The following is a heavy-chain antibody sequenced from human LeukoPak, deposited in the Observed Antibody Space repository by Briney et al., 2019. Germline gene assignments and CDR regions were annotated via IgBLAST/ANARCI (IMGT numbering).Heavy chain of an antibody. V-gene: IGHV3-33*06. J-gene: IGHJ4*01. CDR1: GFTFSNYG. Sequence: GGSLRLSCSASGFTFSNYGMHWVRQAPGKGLEWVALIWYDGSKKNYADSVKGRFTISRDNSKNTLYLQMNSLSPEDTAVFYCAKELGSGSHDLFFFDSWGQEPWSPSPQ. CDR3: AKELGSGSHDLFFFDS. CDR2: IWYDGSKK. D-gene: IGHD1-26*01.